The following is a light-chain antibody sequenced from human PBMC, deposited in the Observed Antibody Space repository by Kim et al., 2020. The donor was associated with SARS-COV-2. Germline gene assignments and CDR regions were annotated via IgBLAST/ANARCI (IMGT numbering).Light chain of an antibody. CDR2: ATS. Sequence: ASGGDRLTRPCRASQGISNSLAWYQQKPGKAPKLLLSATSKLERGFPSRFSGSGSGTTYTLTISNLQPEDFATYYCQQYYSHPLTFGGGTKVDIK. CDR3: QQYYSHPLT. J-gene: IGKJ4*01. V-gene: IGKV1-NL1*01. CDR1: QGISNS.